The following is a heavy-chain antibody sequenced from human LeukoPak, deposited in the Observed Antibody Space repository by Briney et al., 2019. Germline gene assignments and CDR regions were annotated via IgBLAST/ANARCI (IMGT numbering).Heavy chain of an antibody. CDR3: ARGGGYGDPTYDY. J-gene: IGHJ4*02. D-gene: IGHD4-17*01. CDR1: GGSISSGGYY. CDR2: IYYSGST. Sequence: SETLSLTCTVSGGSISSGGYYWSWIRQHPGKGLEWIGYIYYSGSTYYNPSLKSRVTISVDTSKNQFSLKLSSVTAADTAVYYCARGGGYGDPTYDYWGQGTLVTVSS. V-gene: IGHV4-31*03.